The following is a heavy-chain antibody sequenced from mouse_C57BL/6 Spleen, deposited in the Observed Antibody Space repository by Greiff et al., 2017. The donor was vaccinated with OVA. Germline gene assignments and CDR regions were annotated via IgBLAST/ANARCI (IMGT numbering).Heavy chain of an antibody. Sequence: QVQLQQSGAELVMPGASVKLSCKASGYTFTSYWMHWVKQRPGQGLEWIGEIDPSDSYTNYNQKFKGKSTLTVDKSSSTAYMQLSSLTSEDSAVYYCARKDYGTPGYFDYWGQGTTLTVSS. CDR1: GYTFTSYW. V-gene: IGHV1-69*01. D-gene: IGHD1-1*01. J-gene: IGHJ2*01. CDR2: IDPSDSYT. CDR3: ARKDYGTPGYFDY.